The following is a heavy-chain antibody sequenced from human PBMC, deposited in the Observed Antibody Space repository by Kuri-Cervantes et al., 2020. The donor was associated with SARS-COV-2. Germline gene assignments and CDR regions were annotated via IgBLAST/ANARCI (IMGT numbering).Heavy chain of an antibody. Sequence: GESLKISCAASGFTFSSYWMSWVRQAPGKGLEWVANIKQDGSEKYYVDSVKGRFTISRDNAKNSLYLQMNSLRAEDTAVYYCARGRTFYYDRDAFDIWGQGTMVTVSS. CDR1: GFTFSSYW. D-gene: IGHD3-22*01. J-gene: IGHJ3*02. V-gene: IGHV3-7*02. CDR3: ARGRTFYYDRDAFDI. CDR2: IKQDGSEK.